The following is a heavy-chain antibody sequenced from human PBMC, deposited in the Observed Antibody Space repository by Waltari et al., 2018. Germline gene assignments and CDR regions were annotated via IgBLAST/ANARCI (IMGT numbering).Heavy chain of an antibody. Sequence: QVQLVQSGAEVKKPGASVKVSCKASGYTFTGYYMHWVRQAPGQGLEWMGWINPNSGGTNDAQKFQGRVTMTRDTSISTAYMELSRLRSDDTAVYYCARDYYDSSGYENWGQGTLVTVSS. V-gene: IGHV1-2*02. CDR2: INPNSGGT. D-gene: IGHD3-22*01. CDR1: GYTFTGYY. CDR3: ARDYYDSSGYEN. J-gene: IGHJ4*02.